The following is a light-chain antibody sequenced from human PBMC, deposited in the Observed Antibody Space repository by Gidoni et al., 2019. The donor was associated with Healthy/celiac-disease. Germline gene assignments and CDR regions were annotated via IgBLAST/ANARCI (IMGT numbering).Light chain of an antibody. J-gene: IGLJ3*02. V-gene: IGLV2-14*01. CDR3: RSYTSSSPVV. CDR2: EVS. CDR1: SSDVGSYNY. Sequence: QSALTQPASGSGSPGQSITIPCTGTSSDVGSYNYVSWYQQHPGKAPNLMIDEVSNRPPGVSDRFSGSKSGNTASLTISGLQAEDESDYCCRSYTSSSPVVFGGWTKLTVL.